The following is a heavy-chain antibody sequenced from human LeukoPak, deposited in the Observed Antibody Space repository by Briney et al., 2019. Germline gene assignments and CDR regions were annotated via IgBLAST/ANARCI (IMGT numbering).Heavy chain of an antibody. Sequence: ASVTVSCKASGYTFTSYDINWVRQATGQGLEWMGWMNPNSGNTGYAQKFQGRVTMTRNTSISTAYMELSSLRSEDTAVYYCARAFRNRVSPNYWGQGTLVTVSS. CDR3: ARAFRNRVSPNY. J-gene: IGHJ4*02. V-gene: IGHV1-8*01. D-gene: IGHD6-13*01. CDR2: MNPNSGNT. CDR1: GYTFTSYD.